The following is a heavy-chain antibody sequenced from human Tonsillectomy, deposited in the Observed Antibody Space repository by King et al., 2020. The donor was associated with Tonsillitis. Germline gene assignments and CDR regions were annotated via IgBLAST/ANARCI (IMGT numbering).Heavy chain of an antibody. V-gene: IGHV4-4*07. CDR1: CGSIRGYH. CDR2: IFSSGRT. CDR3: AREWYGELDP. Sequence: VQLQESGPGLVKPSETLSLPCTVPCGSIRGYHWGWIRQPPREGLGWVGRIFSSGRTNYNPSLKSRVTMSVDTSKNQFSLELSSVTAADTAVYYCAREWYGELDPWGQGTLVTVSS. D-gene: IGHD4/OR15-4a*01. J-gene: IGHJ5*02.